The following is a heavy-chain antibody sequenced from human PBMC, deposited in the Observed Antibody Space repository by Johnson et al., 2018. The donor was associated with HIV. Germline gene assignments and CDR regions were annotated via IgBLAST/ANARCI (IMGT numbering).Heavy chain of an antibody. CDR2: ISYDGSNN. D-gene: IGHD1-26*01. V-gene: IGHV3-30*03. CDR3: AFESGSYFRHAFDI. CDR1: GFTFSSYD. J-gene: IGHJ3*02. Sequence: QVQLVESGGGLVQPGGSLRLSCAASGFTFSSYDMHWVRQAPAKGLEWVAVISYDGSNNYYADSVKGRFTISRDNSKNTLYLQMNSLRSEDTAVYSCAFESGSYFRHAFDIWGQGTMVTVSS.